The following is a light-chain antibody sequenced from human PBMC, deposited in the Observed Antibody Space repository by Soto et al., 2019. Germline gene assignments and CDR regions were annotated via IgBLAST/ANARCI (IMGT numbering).Light chain of an antibody. CDR1: QNISSN. CDR3: QQYNNWLWT. Sequence: EIVMTQSPATLSVSPGERATLSCRASQNISSNLAWYQQKHGQAPRVLLDCASTRATGIPAKFSGSGAGTEITITISSLQSEDFAVYYCQQYNNWLWTFGQGTKVEIK. CDR2: CAS. V-gene: IGKV3-15*01. J-gene: IGKJ1*01.